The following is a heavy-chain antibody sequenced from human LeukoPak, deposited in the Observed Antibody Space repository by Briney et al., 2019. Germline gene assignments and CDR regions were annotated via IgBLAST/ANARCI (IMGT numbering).Heavy chain of an antibody. D-gene: IGHD3-9*01. Sequence: GGSLRLSCAASGFTVSSNYMNWVRQAPGKGLEWVSVIYSGGSTYYADSVKGRFTISRDNSKNTLYLQMNSLRAEDTAVYYCARDRAYFDIGAFDIWGQGTMVTVSS. CDR2: IYSGGST. V-gene: IGHV3-53*01. J-gene: IGHJ3*02. CDR1: GFTVSSNY. CDR3: ARDRAYFDIGAFDI.